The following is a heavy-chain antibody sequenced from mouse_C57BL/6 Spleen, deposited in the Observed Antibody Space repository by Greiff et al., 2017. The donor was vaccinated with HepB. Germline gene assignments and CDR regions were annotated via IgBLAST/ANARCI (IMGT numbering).Heavy chain of an antibody. CDR2: IYPSDSET. V-gene: IGHV1-52*01. CDR3: ARGGTTMILPLDY. CDR1: GYTFTSYW. Sequence: VKLQQPGAELVRPGSSVKLSCKASGYTFTSYWMHWVKQSPIQGLEWIGNIYPSDSETHYNQKFKDKATLTVDKSSSTAYMQLSSLTSEDSAVYYCARGGTTMILPLDYWGQGTTLTVSS. J-gene: IGHJ2*01. D-gene: IGHD2-4*01.